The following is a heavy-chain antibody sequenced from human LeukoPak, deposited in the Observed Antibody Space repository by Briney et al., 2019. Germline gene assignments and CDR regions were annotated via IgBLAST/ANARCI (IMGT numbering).Heavy chain of an antibody. V-gene: IGHV1-18*01. CDR3: ARDCGYGPGSYCFHYMDV. D-gene: IGHD3-10*01. Sequence: GASVKVSCKASGYTFSSDGISWVRQAPGQGLEWMGWISAYNGNTNYVQKFQGRVTLTTDTSTNTAYMELRSLRSDDTAVYYCARDCGYGPGSYCFHYMDVWGRGTTVTVSS. CDR2: ISAYNGNT. CDR1: GYTFSSDG. J-gene: IGHJ6*03.